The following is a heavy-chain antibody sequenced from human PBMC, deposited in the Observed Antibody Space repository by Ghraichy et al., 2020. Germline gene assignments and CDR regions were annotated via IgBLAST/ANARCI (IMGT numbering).Heavy chain of an antibody. Sequence: SETLSLTFAVYGGSFSGYYWSWIRQPPGKGLEWIGEINHSGSTNYNPSLKSRVTISVDTSKNQFSLKLSSVTAADTAVYYCARVYDFWSGYFGYWGQGTLVTVSS. CDR2: INHSGST. CDR1: GGSFSGYY. V-gene: IGHV4-34*01. D-gene: IGHD3-3*01. J-gene: IGHJ4*02. CDR3: ARVYDFWSGYFGY.